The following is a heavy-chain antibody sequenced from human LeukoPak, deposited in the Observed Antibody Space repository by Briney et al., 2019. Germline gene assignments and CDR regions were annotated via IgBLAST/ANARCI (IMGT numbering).Heavy chain of an antibody. CDR1: GYTFTSYY. J-gene: IGHJ3*02. CDR2: INPSGGST. V-gene: IGHV1-46*01. CDR3: ARDRNPLLWFGENQNAFDI. D-gene: IGHD3-10*01. Sequence: ASVKVSCKASGYTFTSYYMHWVRQAPGQGLEWMGIINPSGGSTSYAQKFQGRVTMTRDTSTSTVYVELSSLRSEDTAVYYCARDRNPLLWFGENQNAFDIWGQGTMVTVSS.